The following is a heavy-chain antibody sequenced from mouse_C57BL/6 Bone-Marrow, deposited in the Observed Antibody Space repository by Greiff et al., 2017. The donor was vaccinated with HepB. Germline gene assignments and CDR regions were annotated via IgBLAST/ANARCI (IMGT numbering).Heavy chain of an antibody. CDR2: IRSKSSNYAT. CDR3: VRGVNYYGSSPYAMDY. Sequence: DAGGGLVQPKGSLKLSCAASGFTFNTYAMHRVRQAPGKGLEWVARIRSKSSNYATYYADSVKDRFTISRDDSQSMLYLQMNNLKTEDTAMYYCVRGVNYYGSSPYAMDYWGQGTSVTVSS. CDR1: GFTFNTYA. V-gene: IGHV10-3*01. D-gene: IGHD1-1*01. J-gene: IGHJ4*01.